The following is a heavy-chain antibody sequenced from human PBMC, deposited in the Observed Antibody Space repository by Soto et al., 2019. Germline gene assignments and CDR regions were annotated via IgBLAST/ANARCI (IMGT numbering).Heavy chain of an antibody. CDR2: IFSGGST. V-gene: IGHV4-39*01. J-gene: IGHJ2*01. D-gene: IGHD2-15*01. CDR3: WRLLLLAPWYIDL. Sequence: WETLSLTCTVSAGSVNTSPYYWGWVRQPPGKGLEWIGTIFSGGSTYYSPSLKSRVSISVDMSKNQFSLNLTSVTAADTAVYYCWRLLLLAPWYIDLCGRGTLVTVSS. CDR1: AGSVNTSPYY.